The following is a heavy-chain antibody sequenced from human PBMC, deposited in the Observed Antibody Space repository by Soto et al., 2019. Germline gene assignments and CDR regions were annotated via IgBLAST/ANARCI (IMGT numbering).Heavy chain of an antibody. J-gene: IGHJ4*02. CDR2: IIPIFGTA. CDR1: GGTFSSYA. CDR3: ARYIVVVPAATPPDY. Sequence: ASVKVSCKASGGTFSSYAISWVRQAPGQGLEWMGGIIPIFGTANYAQKFQGRVTITADESTSTAYMELRSLRSDDTAVYYCARYIVVVPAATPPDYWGQGTLVTVSS. D-gene: IGHD2-2*01. V-gene: IGHV1-69*13.